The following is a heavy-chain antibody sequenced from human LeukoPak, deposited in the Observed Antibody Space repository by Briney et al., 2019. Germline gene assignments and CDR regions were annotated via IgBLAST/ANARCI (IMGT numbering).Heavy chain of an antibody. D-gene: IGHD1-26*01. V-gene: IGHV3-23*01. CDR2: ISVTGGST. CDR3: ARASSGSYRLDY. J-gene: IGHJ4*02. Sequence: GGSLRLSCAASGFTFSTYALIWVRQAPGKGLEWVSAISVTGGSTFYADSVRGRPTISRDNSKNTLYLQMSSLRAEDTAVYYCARASSGSYRLDYWGQGTLVTVSS. CDR1: GFTFSTYA.